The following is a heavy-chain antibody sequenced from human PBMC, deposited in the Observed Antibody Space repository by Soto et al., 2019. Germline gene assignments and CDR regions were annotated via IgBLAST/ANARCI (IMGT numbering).Heavy chain of an antibody. Sequence: QVQLVQSGAEVKKPGSSVKVSCKASGGTFSSYTISWVRQAPGQGLEWMGRIIPILGIANYAQKFQGRVTXTXDXXTSPAYMELSSLRSEDTAVYYCAREVGGPGGGGDYWGQGTLVTVSS. CDR1: GGTFSSYT. J-gene: IGHJ4*02. V-gene: IGHV1-69*08. CDR3: AREVGGPGGGGDY. D-gene: IGHD3-16*01. CDR2: IIPILGIA.